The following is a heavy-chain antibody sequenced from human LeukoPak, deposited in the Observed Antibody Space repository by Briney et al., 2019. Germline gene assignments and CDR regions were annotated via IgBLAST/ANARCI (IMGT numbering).Heavy chain of an antibody. CDR3: ATYFYGEYGSYYFDY. CDR2: IYHSGTT. V-gene: IGHV4-4*02. Sequence: PLGTLSLTCAVSGAFITNSHWWSWARQPPGKGLEWIGEIYHSGTTNYNPSLKSRVTMSVDKSKNQFSLKLSSVTAADTAVYYCATYFYGEYGSYYFDYWGQGTLVTVSS. D-gene: IGHD4-17*01. J-gene: IGHJ4*02. CDR1: GAFITNSHW.